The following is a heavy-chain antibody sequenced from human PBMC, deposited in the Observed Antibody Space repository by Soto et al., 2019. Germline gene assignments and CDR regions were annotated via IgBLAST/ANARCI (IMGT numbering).Heavy chain of an antibody. D-gene: IGHD3-22*01. Sequence: QVQLVQSGAEVKKPGASVKVSCKASGYTFTSYGISWVRQAPGQGLEWMGWISAYNGNTNDAQKLQGRVTMTTDTPTSTAYVELRSLRSDDTAVYYCARGTPGGGYYIAAFDIWGQGTMVTVSS. J-gene: IGHJ3*02. CDR2: ISAYNGNT. CDR1: GYTFTSYG. V-gene: IGHV1-18*04. CDR3: ARGTPGGGYYIAAFDI.